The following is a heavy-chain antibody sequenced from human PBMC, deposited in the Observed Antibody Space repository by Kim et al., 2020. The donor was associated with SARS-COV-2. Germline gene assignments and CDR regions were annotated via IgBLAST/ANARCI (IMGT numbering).Heavy chain of an antibody. Sequence: SETLSLTCTVSGGSISSSSYYWGWIRQPPGKGLEWIGSIYYSGSTYYNPSLKSRVTISVDTSKNQFSLKLSSLTAADTAVYYCARQYDSSGYYYPNYFDYWGQGTLVTVSS. D-gene: IGHD3-22*01. J-gene: IGHJ4*02. V-gene: IGHV4-39*01. CDR3: ARQYDSSGYYYPNYFDY. CDR2: IYYSGST. CDR1: GGSISSSSYY.